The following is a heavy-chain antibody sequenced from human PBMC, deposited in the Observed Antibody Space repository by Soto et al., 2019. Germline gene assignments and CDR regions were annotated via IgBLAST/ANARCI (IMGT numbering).Heavy chain of an antibody. CDR3: ARGMGLHENYGMDV. J-gene: IGHJ6*02. D-gene: IGHD4-4*01. CDR1: GGSISSGGYY. V-gene: IGHV4-31*03. Sequence: SETLSLTCTVSGGSISSGGYYWSWIRQHPGKGLEWIGYIYYSGSTYYNPSLKSRVTISVDTSKNQFSLKLSSVTAVDTAVYYCARGMGLHENYGMDVWGQGTTVTVS. CDR2: IYYSGST.